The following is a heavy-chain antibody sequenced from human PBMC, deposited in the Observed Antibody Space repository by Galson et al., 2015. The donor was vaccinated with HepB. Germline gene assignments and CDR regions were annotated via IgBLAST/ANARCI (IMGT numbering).Heavy chain of an antibody. V-gene: IGHV3-64*01. CDR1: GFTFRSYA. CDR2: INGDGGST. D-gene: IGHD1-1*01. Sequence: SLRLSCAASGFTFRSYAMHWVRQAPGKGLEYVSAINGDGGSTYYANSVKGRFTISRDNSKNTLYLQMGSLRAEDMAVYYCARDLLTGTTDWYFDLWGRGTLVTVSS. J-gene: IGHJ2*01. CDR3: ARDLLTGTTDWYFDL.